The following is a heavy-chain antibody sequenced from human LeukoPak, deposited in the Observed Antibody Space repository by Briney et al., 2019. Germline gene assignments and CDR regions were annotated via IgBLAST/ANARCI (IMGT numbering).Heavy chain of an antibody. J-gene: IGHJ4*02. D-gene: IGHD1-26*01. CDR1: GDSISSALW. CDR3: TTSSGWYSLNY. CDR2: ISRDGST. Sequence: SETLSLTCAVSGDSISSALWWNWVRQPPGKGLDWIGEISRDGSTKYNPSLKNRVTISKDNSKNQFSLKLNSVTAAETAVYYCTTSSGWYSLNYWGQGVLITVSS. V-gene: IGHV4-4*02.